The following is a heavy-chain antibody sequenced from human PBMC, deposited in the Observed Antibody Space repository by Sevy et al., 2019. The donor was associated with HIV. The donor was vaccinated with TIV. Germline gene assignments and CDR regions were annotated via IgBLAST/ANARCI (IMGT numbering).Heavy chain of an antibody. CDR2: ISGSGGNT. CDR1: GFTFSSYV. J-gene: IGHJ5*02. D-gene: IGHD5-12*01. CDR3: AKEGSGYDA. V-gene: IGHV3-23*01. Sequence: GGSLRLSCAVSGFTFSSYVITWVRQAPGKGLEWVSTISGSGGNTYYADSVKGRFTISRDNSNKMVFLELTSLRAEDTAFYYCAKEGSGYDAWGQGTLVTVSS.